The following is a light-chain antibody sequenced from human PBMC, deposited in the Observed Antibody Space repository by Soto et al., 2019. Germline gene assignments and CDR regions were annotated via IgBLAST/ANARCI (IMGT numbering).Light chain of an antibody. CDR2: ASS. CDR1: EDIGTK. J-gene: IGKJ2*01. CDR3: QQYNNWPLYT. Sequence: EMVMTQSPGPLSVSPGERATLSSSAREDIGTKLAWSEQRPGQAPRLVICASSSRATDIPARFTGRGSGTEFTLTISSLQSDDFAVYFCQQYNNWPLYTFGQGTKLEI. V-gene: IGKV3-15*01.